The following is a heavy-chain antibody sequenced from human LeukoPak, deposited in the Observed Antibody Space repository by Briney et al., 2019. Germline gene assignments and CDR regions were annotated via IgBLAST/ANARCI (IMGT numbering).Heavy chain of an antibody. Sequence: GGSLRLSCAASGFTFSDYYMSWIRQAPGKGLEWVSYISSSSSYTNYADSVKGRFTISRDNAKNSLYLQMNSLRAEDTAVYYCARDGHYDILTGYVVGYFDYWGQGTPVTVSS. CDR3: ARDGHYDILTGYVVGYFDY. D-gene: IGHD3-9*01. J-gene: IGHJ4*02. V-gene: IGHV3-11*05. CDR1: GFTFSDYY. CDR2: ISSSSSYT.